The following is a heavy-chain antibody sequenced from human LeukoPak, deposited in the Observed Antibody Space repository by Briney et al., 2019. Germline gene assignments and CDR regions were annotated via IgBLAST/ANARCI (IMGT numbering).Heavy chain of an antibody. CDR3: AKSRRPIVVRGVMGMDV. Sequence: PGGSLRLSCAASGFTFSSYGMHWVRQAPGKGLEWVAVISYDGSNKYYADSVKGRFTISRDNSKNTLYLQMNSLGAEDTAVYYCAKSRRPIVVRGVMGMDVWGQGTTVTVSS. CDR1: GFTFSSYG. CDR2: ISYDGSNK. J-gene: IGHJ6*02. V-gene: IGHV3-30*18. D-gene: IGHD3-10*01.